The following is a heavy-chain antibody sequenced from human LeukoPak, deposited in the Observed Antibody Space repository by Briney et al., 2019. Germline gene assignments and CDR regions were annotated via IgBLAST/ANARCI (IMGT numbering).Heavy chain of an antibody. CDR2: IYYSGST. J-gene: IGHJ4*02. CDR3: ARDRDSSGYFDY. V-gene: IGHV4-30-4*01. Sequence: SQTLSLTCTVSGGSISSGDYYWSWIRQPPGKGLEWIGYIYYSGSTYYNPSLKSRVTISVDTSKNQLSLKLSSVTAADTAVYYCARDRDSSGYFDYWGQGTLVTVSS. D-gene: IGHD3-22*01. CDR1: GGSISSGDYY.